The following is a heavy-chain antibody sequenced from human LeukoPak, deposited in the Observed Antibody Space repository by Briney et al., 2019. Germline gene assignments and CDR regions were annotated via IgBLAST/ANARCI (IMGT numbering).Heavy chain of an antibody. CDR3: ARVGPHYGMDV. CDR2: IYSGGNT. J-gene: IGHJ6*02. V-gene: IGHV3-53*01. CDR1: GFTVSSNY. Sequence: GGSLRLSCAASGFTVSSNYMSWVRQAPGKGLEWVSVIYSGGNTYYADSVKGRFTISRDNFKNTLFLQMNSLRAEEDTAVYYCARVGPHYGMDVWGQGTTVTVSS.